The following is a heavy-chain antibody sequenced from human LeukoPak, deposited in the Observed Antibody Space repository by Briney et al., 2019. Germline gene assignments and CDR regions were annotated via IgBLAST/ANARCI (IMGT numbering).Heavy chain of an antibody. Sequence: TSETLSLTCSVSGASVSSGSYYWGWIRQPPGMGLEWIGNIFYSGSTYYNPSLKSRVTISVDTSKNQFSLKLSSVTAADTAVYYCARLPSGWYYFDYWGQGTLVTVSS. CDR1: GASVSSGSYY. D-gene: IGHD6-19*01. J-gene: IGHJ4*02. CDR2: IFYSGST. V-gene: IGHV4-39*01. CDR3: ARLPSGWYYFDY.